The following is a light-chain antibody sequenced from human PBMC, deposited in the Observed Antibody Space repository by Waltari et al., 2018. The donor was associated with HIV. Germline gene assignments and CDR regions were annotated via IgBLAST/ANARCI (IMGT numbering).Light chain of an antibody. V-gene: IGLV2-11*01. CDR1: SGGFSNYNY. J-gene: IGLJ2*01. Sequence: QSALTQPRSVSGSPGQSVTISCPGTSGGFSNYNYVSWYQQHPGKDPKLIIYDVLKRPSGVPDRFSGSKSGNTASLTISGLQADDEADYYCCSYGGTWTNVVFGGGTELTVL. CDR2: DVL. CDR3: CSYGGTWTNVV.